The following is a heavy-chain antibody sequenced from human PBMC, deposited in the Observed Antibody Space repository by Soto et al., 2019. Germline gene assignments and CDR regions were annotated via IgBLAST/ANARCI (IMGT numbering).Heavy chain of an antibody. Sequence: QVQLVQSGAEVKKPGSSVKVSCKASGGTFSSYAISWVRQAPGQGLAWMGGIIPIFGTANYAQKFQGRVTITADESTSTAYMELSSLRSEDTAVYYCASHGLGYSTRYYFDYWGQGTLVTVSS. D-gene: IGHD4-4*01. CDR2: IIPIFGTA. V-gene: IGHV1-69*01. CDR1: GGTFSSYA. CDR3: ASHGLGYSTRYYFDY. J-gene: IGHJ4*02.